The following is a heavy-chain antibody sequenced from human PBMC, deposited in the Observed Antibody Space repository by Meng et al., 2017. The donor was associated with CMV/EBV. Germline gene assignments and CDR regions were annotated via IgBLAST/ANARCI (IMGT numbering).Heavy chain of an antibody. CDR1: GFTFSSYA. V-gene: IGHV3-23*01. CDR3: ARDRLIVEVPAAIRDNWFDP. CDR2: IMGNGGGT. D-gene: IGHD2-2*02. Sequence: GGSLSLSCAASGFTFSSYAMRWVRQAPGKGLEWVSSIMGNGGGTAYSDSVKGRFTISRDNAKNSLYLQMSSLRAEDTAVYYCARDRLIVEVPAAIRDNWFDPWGQGTLVTVSS. J-gene: IGHJ5*02.